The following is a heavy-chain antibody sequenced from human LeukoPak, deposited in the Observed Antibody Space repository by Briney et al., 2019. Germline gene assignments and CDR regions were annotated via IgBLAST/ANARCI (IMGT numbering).Heavy chain of an antibody. CDR3: PRGHSGSYYVAFDF. CDR1: GYTFTDFG. J-gene: IGHJ3*01. Sequence: ASVKVSCKAPGYTFTDFGIGWVRQAPGQGLEWMGWISVYNGNTKYAQNFQGRVTMTTDTSTTTAYMELRSLRSDDTAVYYCPRGHSGSYYVAFDFWGQGTMVTVSS. CDR2: ISVYNGNT. D-gene: IGHD3-10*01. V-gene: IGHV1-18*04.